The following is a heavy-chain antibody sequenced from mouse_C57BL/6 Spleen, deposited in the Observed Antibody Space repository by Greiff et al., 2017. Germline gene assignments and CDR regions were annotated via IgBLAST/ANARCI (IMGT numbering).Heavy chain of an antibody. CDR3: ASITTVVARYAMDY. Sequence: QVQLQQPGAELVKPGASVKMSCKASGYTFTSYWITWVKQRPGQGLEWIGDIYPGSGSTNYNEKFKSKATLTVDTSSSTAYMQLSSLTSEDSAVYYCASITTVVARYAMDYWGQGTSVTVSS. J-gene: IGHJ4*01. V-gene: IGHV1-55*01. CDR2: IYPGSGST. D-gene: IGHD1-1*01. CDR1: GYTFTSYW.